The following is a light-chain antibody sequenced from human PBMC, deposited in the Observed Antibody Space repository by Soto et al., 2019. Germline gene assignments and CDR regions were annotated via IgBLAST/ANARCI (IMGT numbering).Light chain of an antibody. V-gene: IGKV3-20*01. CDR2: GSS. CDR1: QSTNY. Sequence: EVVLTQSPGTLSLSPGERASLSCRASQSTNYLAWYQQKAGQAPRLLIYGSSTRAPGTPDRFSASGSGTDFTLTISRLEPEDFAVSFCQRYGRSQWTFGQGTKVDIK. J-gene: IGKJ1*01. CDR3: QRYGRSQWT.